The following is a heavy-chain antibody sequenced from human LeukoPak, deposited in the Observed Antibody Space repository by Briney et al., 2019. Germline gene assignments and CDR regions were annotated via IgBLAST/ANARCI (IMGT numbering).Heavy chain of an antibody. CDR3: ARDTRSGPSDI. CDR1: GASVSSSY. Sequence: SETLSLTCTVSGASVSSSYWSWIRQPAGKGLQWFGLMYTTGSPNYNPSLKSRVTMSVDTSRNQFSLRLSSVTAADTAIYYCARDTRSGPSDIWGQGTMVTVSS. V-gene: IGHV4-4*07. D-gene: IGHD1-26*01. CDR2: MYTTGSP. J-gene: IGHJ3*02.